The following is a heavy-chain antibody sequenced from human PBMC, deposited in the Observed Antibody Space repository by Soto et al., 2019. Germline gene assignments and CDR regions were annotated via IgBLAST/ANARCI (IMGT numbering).Heavy chain of an antibody. CDR1: GVSISSGDYY. V-gene: IGHV4-30-4*01. Sequence: SETLSLTCTASGVSISSGDYYWSWLPQPPGKGLEWIGYIYYSGSTYYNPYLKSRVTIAVDTSKNQFSLKLSSVIAADTAVYYCDIVPDSSGFDYWGQGTMVTVSS. J-gene: IGHJ4*02. CDR2: IYYSGST. D-gene: IGHD3-22*01. CDR3: DIVPDSSGFDY.